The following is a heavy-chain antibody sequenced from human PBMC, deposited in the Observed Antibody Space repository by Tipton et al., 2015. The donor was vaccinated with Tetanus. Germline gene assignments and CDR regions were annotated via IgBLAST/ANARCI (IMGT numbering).Heavy chain of an antibody. D-gene: IGHD6-13*01. CDR2: INHTGST. CDR3: ARGRQRLVPAEFDL. J-gene: IGHJ5*02. V-gene: IGHV4-34*01. CDR1: DGSFSAYY. Sequence: TLSLTCDVYDGSFSAYYWTWIRQPPGKGLEWIGEINHTGSTNYNPSLRRRVTISIGTSNNQFSLKLNSVTAADSAVYYCARGRQRLVPAEFDLWGQGTLVTVSS.